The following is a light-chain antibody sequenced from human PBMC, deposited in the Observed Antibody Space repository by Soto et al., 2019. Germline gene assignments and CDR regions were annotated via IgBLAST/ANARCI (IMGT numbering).Light chain of an antibody. CDR1: QSVSSY. Sequence: EIVLTQSPATLSLSPGERATLSCRASQSVSSYLAWYQQKPGQPPRLLIYDASNRATGIPARFSGSGSGTDFTLTISSLQSEDFAVYYCQQYHISPPDTFGQGTKLEIK. V-gene: IGKV3-11*01. CDR2: DAS. J-gene: IGKJ2*01. CDR3: QQYHISPPDT.